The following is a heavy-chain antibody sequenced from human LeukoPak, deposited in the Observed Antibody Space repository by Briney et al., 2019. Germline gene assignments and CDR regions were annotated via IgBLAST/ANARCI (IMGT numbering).Heavy chain of an antibody. V-gene: IGHV3-7*01. D-gene: IGHD1-1*01. CDR2: IKVDGSEK. CDR1: GFTFSTFW. CDR3: ARGGTFVSDY. J-gene: IGHJ4*02. Sequence: GGSLRLSCAASGFTFSTFWMSWVRQAPGKGLEWVANIKVDGSEKYYVDSMKGRFIVSRDNAKNSLYLQMDSLRAEDTAVYYCARGGTFVSDYWGQGTLVTVSS.